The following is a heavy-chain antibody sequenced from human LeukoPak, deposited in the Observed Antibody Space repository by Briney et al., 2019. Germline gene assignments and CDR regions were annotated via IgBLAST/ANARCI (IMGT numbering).Heavy chain of an antibody. J-gene: IGHJ4*02. CDR2: ISNVGSTT. CDR1: GFTFSNFA. D-gene: IGHD6-13*01. CDR3: AKPGVPEVAAPRADFDY. V-gene: IGHV3-23*01. Sequence: GSLRLSCAASGFTFSNFAMSWVRQAPGKGLEWVSRISNVGSTTNYADSVKGRFTISRDNSKNTLYLQMNDLRAEDTAVYYCAKPGVPEVAAPRADFDYWGQGTLVTVSS.